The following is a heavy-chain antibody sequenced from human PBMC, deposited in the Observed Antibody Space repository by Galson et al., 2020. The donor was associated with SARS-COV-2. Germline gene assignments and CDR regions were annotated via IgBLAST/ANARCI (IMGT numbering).Heavy chain of an antibody. CDR3: ARVSGSYDFWSGYFEFDP. Sequence: ASVKVSCKASGYTFTSYGISWVRQAPGQGLEWMGWISAYNGNTNYAQKLQGRVTMTTDTSTSTAYMELRSLTSDDTAVYYCARVSGSYDFWSGYFEFDPWGQGTLVTVSS. CDR2: ISAYNGNT. CDR1: GYTFTSYG. D-gene: IGHD3-3*01. V-gene: IGHV1-18*04. J-gene: IGHJ5*02.